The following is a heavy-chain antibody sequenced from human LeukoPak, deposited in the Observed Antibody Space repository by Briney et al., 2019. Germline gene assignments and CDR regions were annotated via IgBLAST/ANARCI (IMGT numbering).Heavy chain of an antibody. CDR2: INHSGST. CDR1: GGSISSYY. J-gene: IGHJ4*02. V-gene: IGHV4-34*01. CDR3: ANIVATSYYFDY. D-gene: IGHD5-12*01. Sequence: SETLSLTCTVSGGSISSYYWSWIRQPPGKGLEWIGEINHSGSTNYNPSLKSRVTISVDTSKNQFSLKLSSVTAADTAVYYCANIVATSYYFDYWGQGTLVTVSS.